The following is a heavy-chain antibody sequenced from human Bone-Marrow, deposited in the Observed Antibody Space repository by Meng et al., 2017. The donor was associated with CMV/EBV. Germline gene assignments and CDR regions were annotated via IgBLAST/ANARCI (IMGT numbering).Heavy chain of an antibody. CDR2: INHSGST. CDR1: GGSFSGYY. D-gene: IGHD1-26*01. V-gene: IGHV4-34*01. Sequence: SQTLSLTCAVYGGSFSGYYWSWIRQPPGKGLEWIGEINHSGSTNYNPSLKSRVTISVDTSKNQFSLKLSSVTAAETAVYYCARSTGAAAYDPWGQGTLVTVYS. J-gene: IGHJ5*02. CDR3: ARSTGAAAYDP.